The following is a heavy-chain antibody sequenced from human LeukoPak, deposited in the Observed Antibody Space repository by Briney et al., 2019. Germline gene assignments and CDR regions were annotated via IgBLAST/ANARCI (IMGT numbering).Heavy chain of an antibody. CDR2: IYHSGST. Sequence: SETLSLTCTVSGYSISSGYYWGWLRQPPGMGLEWIGTIYHSGSTYYNPSLKSRVTISVDTSKNQFSLKLSSVTAADTAVYFCARAYSSSWYFNWFDPWGQGTQVTVSS. CDR1: GYSISSGYY. CDR3: ARAYSSSWYFNWFDP. V-gene: IGHV4-38-2*02. D-gene: IGHD6-13*01. J-gene: IGHJ5*02.